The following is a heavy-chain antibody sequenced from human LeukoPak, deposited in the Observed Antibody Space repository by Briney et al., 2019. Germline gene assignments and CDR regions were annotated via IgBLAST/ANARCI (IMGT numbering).Heavy chain of an antibody. J-gene: IGHJ4*02. D-gene: IGHD5-24*01. CDR2: ISSNGGST. CDR3: ARERDSTTGYYFDY. CDR1: GFTFSSYA. Sequence: QSGGSLRLSCSASGFTFSSYAMHWVRQAPGKGLEYVSAISSNGGSTYYADSVKGRFTISRDNSKNTLYLQMSSLRAEDTAVYYCARERDSTTGYYFDYWGQGTLVTVSS. V-gene: IGHV3-64D*06.